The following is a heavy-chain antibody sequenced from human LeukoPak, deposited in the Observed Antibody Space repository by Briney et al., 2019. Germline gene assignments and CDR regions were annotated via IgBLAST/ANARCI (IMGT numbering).Heavy chain of an antibody. J-gene: IGHJ4*02. CDR2: IRSKANSYAT. CDR3: TRRIAVAGNPSNFDY. V-gene: IGHV3-73*01. D-gene: IGHD6-13*01. Sequence: GGSLRLSCAASGFTFSGSAMHWVRQASGKGLEWVGRIRSKANSYATAYAASVKGRFTISRDDSKNTACLQMNSLKTEDTAVYYCTRRIAVAGNPSNFDYWGQGTLVTVSS. CDR1: GFTFSGSA.